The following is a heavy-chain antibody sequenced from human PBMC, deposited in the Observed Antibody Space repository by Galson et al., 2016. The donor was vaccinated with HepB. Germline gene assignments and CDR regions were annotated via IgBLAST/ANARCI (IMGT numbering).Heavy chain of an antibody. CDR1: GASFSSYS. CDR3: ARSGVGGDNNWFDS. D-gene: IGHD3-3*01. V-gene: IGHV4-34*01. CDR2: IDHRGVS. Sequence: SETLSLTCAVYGASFSSYSWTWIRQPPGRGLEWIGEIDHRGVSHCNPSLKSRVTLSVDPSKTQFSLNVRSVTAADTAVYFCARSGVGGDNNWFDSWGQGTRVLVSS. J-gene: IGHJ5*01.